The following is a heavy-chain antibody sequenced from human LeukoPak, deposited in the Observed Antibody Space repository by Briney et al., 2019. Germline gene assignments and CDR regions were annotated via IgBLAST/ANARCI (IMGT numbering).Heavy chain of an antibody. J-gene: IGHJ6*03. V-gene: IGHV4-39*07. CDR2: IYYSGST. D-gene: IGHD6-13*01. Sequence: SETLSLTCTVSGGSISSSSYYWGWIRQPPGKGLEWIGSIYYSGSTYYNPSLKSRVTISVDTSKNQFSLKLSSVTAADTAVYYCARGGSSWYIGYYYYYMDVWGKGTTVTVSS. CDR3: ARGGSSWYIGYYYYYMDV. CDR1: GGSISSSSYY.